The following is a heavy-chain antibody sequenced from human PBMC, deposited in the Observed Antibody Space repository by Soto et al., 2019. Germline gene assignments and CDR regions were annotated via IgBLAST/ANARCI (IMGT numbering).Heavy chain of an antibody. CDR2: ISFASGYI. J-gene: IGHJ5*02. Sequence: PGGSLRLSCVASGFTFNTYSMHWVRQAPGKGLGWVSSISFASGYIYYADSVKGRFTISRDNAKNSVFLQMNSLRAEDTAVYYCARGPTHIAGTGVGWFDTWGQGTLVTVSS. CDR1: GFTFNTYS. D-gene: IGHD6-19*01. V-gene: IGHV3-21*01. CDR3: ARGPTHIAGTGVGWFDT.